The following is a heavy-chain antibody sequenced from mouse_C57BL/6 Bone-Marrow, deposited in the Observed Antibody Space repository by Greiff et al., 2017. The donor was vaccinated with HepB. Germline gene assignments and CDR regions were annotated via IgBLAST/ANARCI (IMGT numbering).Heavy chain of an antibody. J-gene: IGHJ1*03. Sequence: VQLQQSGAELVRPGASVTLSCKASGYTFTDYEMHWVKQTPVHGLEWIGAIDPETGGTAYNQKFKGKAILTADKSSSTAYMELRSLTSEDSAVYYCTRRGVTTVVATDWYFDVWGTGTTVTVSS. CDR3: TRRGVTTVVATDWYFDV. D-gene: IGHD1-1*01. CDR1: GYTFTDYE. V-gene: IGHV1-15*01. CDR2: IDPETGGT.